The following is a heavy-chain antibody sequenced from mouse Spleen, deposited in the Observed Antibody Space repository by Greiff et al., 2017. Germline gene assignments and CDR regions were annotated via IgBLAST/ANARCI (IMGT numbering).Heavy chain of an antibody. V-gene: IGHV1-82*01. D-gene: IGHD2-1*01. CDR2: IYPGDGDT. CDR1: GYAFSSSW. Sequence: QVQLKESGPELVKPGASVKISCKASGYAFSSSWMNWVKQRPGQGLEWIGRIYPGDGDTNYNGKFKGKATLTADKSSSTAYMQLSSLTSEDSAVYYCARYGNSFAYWGQGTLVTVSA. CDR3: ARYGNSFAY. J-gene: IGHJ3*01.